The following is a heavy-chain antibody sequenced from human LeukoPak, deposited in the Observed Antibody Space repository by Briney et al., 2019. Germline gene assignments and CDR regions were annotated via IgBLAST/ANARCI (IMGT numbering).Heavy chain of an antibody. D-gene: IGHD6-19*01. CDR3: ARVRSSGWPVDY. V-gene: IGHV4-59*12. CDR2: IYHSGST. CDR1: GGSISSYY. J-gene: IGHJ4*02. Sequence: SETLSLTCTVSGGSISSYYWSWIRQPPGKGLEWIGYIYHSGSTYYNPSLKSRVTISVDRSKNQFSLKLSSVTAADTAVYYCARVRSSGWPVDYWGQGTLVTVSS.